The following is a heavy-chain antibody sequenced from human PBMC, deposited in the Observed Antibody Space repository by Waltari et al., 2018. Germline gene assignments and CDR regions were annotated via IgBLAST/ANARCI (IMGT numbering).Heavy chain of an antibody. CDR3: ARHLYSIDYLELAK. J-gene: IGHJ4*02. D-gene: IGHD3-22*01. Sequence: EEHLLVSGGGLAQPGGSLRLSCAASGFNFISYAMSWVRQAPGKGLEGVSGISDSGVITKYADSVKGRFTVSRDNSKNTVFLHLNSLRAEDTAIYYCARHLYSIDYLELAKWGQGTLVTVSS. CDR2: ISDSGVIT. V-gene: IGHV3-23*01. CDR1: GFNFISYA.